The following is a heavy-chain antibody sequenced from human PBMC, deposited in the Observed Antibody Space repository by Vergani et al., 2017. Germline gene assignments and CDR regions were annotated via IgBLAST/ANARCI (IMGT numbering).Heavy chain of an antibody. D-gene: IGHD2-15*01. Sequence: EVQLVESGGGLVQPGRSLRLSCAASGFTFDDYAMHWVRQAPGKGLEWVSGISWNSGSIGYADSVKGRFTISRDNAKNSLYLQMNSLRAEYTALYYCAKDMIYCSCGSCYPIWGQGTMVTVSS. CDR1: GFTFDDYA. CDR2: ISWNSGSI. CDR3: AKDMIYCSCGSCYPI. J-gene: IGHJ3*02. V-gene: IGHV3-9*01.